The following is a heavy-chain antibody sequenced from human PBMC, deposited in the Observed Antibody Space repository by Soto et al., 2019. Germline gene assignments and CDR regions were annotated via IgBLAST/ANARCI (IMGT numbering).Heavy chain of an antibody. J-gene: IGHJ6*03. V-gene: IGHV4-39*07. CDR3: ARAVGYCSGGSGYSEYYYYYMDV. Sequence: SHTLSLTCTVSGGSISSSSYYWGWVRQPPGKGLEWIGRIYYSGSTNYNPSLKSRVTISVDTSKNQFSLKLRSVTAADTAVYYCARAVGYCSGGSGYSEYYYYYMDVWGKGTTDTVSS. CDR1: GGSISSSSYY. D-gene: IGHD2-15*01. CDR2: IYYSGST.